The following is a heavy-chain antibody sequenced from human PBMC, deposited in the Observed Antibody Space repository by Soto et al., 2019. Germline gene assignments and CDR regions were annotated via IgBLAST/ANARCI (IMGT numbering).Heavy chain of an antibody. CDR2: IYQSGTP. V-gene: IGHV4-31*03. Sequence: PSETLSLTYTVSGGSISSGGYYWSWIRQYPGKGLEWIAYIYQSGTPYYNPSLKSRATISIDRSKNQFSLMLDSVTAADTAVYYCARDLRLDSWGPGTLVTVSS. D-gene: IGHD2-21*02. CDR3: ARDLRLDS. J-gene: IGHJ4*02. CDR1: GGSISSGGYY.